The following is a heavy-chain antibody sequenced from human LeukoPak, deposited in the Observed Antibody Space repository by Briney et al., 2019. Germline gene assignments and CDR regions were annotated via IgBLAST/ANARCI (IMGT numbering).Heavy chain of an antibody. CDR2: FDPEDGET. CDR1: GGTFSSYA. Sequence: ASVKVSCKASGGTFSSYAISWVRQAPGKGLEWMGGFDPEDGETIYAQKFQGRVTTTEDTSTDTAYMELSSLRSEDTAVYYCATRKPYYYDSSGYTYDYWGQGTLVTVSS. V-gene: IGHV1-24*01. D-gene: IGHD3-22*01. CDR3: ATRKPYYYDSSGYTYDY. J-gene: IGHJ4*02.